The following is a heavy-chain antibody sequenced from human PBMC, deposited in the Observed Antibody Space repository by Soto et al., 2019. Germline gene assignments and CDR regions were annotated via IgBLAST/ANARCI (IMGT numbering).Heavy chain of an antibody. D-gene: IGHD4-17*01. V-gene: IGHV4-39*01. CDR2: IYYSGST. J-gene: IGHJ6*02. CDR3: ARPLSGAYGMDV. Sequence: SETLSLTCTVSGGSISSSSYYWGWIRQPPGKGLEWIGSIYYSGSTYYNPSLKSRVTISVDTSKNQFSLKLSSVTAADTAVYYCARPLSGAYGMDVWGQGTTVTVSS. CDR1: GGSISSSSYY.